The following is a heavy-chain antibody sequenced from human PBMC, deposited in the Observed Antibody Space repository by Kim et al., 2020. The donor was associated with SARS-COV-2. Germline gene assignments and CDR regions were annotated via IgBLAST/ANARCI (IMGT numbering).Heavy chain of an antibody. CDR2: IRYSGGST. CDR1: GFTFNTYA. V-gene: IGHV3-23*01. D-gene: IGHD6-19*01. J-gene: IGHJ1*01. CDR3: AKVTSGGSGWFEYFQH. Sequence: GGSLRLSCATSGFTFNTYAMSWVRQAPGKGLEWVSGIRYSGGSTKYAESVKGRFSISRDNSKNTLYLQMDSLRAEDTAVYYCAKVTSGGSGWFEYFQHWGQGTLGTVSS.